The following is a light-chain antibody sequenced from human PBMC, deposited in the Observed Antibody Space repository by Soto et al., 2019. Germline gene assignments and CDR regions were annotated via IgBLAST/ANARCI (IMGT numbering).Light chain of an antibody. V-gene: IGKV1-39*01. CDR1: QSISSY. CDR2: AAS. CDR3: QQSYSTPPT. Sequence: DIQMTQSPSSLSASVGDRVTITCRARQSISSYLNWYQQKPGKAPKLLTYAASSLQSGVASRFSGSESGTDFTLTISSLQPEDFATYYCQQSYSTPPTCGQGTKVDIK. J-gene: IGKJ1*01.